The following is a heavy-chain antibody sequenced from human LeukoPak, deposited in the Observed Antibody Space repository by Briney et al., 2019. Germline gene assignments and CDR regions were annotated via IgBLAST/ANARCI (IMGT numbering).Heavy chain of an antibody. CDR3: ASIVVVPAAVNWFDP. D-gene: IGHD2-2*01. V-gene: IGHV4-39*01. Sequence: SETLSLTCTVSDGSISSSSYYWGWIRQPPGKGLEWIGSIYYSGSTYYNPSLKSRVTISVDTSKNQFSLKLSSVTAADTAVYYCASIVVVPAAVNWFDPWGQGTLVTVSS. CDR2: IYYSGST. J-gene: IGHJ5*02. CDR1: DGSISSSSYY.